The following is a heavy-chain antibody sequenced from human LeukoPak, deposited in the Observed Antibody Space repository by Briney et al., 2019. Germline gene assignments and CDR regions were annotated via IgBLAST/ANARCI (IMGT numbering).Heavy chain of an antibody. V-gene: IGHV4-4*07. CDR3: ARELAVAGTVTHRFDP. CDR2: VHTNGGT. D-gene: IGHD6-19*01. J-gene: IGHJ5*02. CDR1: GGSITSYY. Sequence: PSETLSLTCTVSGGSITSYYWSWIRQPAGKGLEWIGRVHTNGGTNYNLSLVSRVSLFVDTYKNQLSLKLTSVTAADKALYYCARELAVAGTVTHRFDPWGQGTLVTVSS.